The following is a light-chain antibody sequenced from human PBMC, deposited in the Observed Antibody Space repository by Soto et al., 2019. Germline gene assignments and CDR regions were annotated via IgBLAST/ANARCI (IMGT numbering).Light chain of an antibody. CDR2: AAS. V-gene: IGKV3-20*01. CDR1: QSVSSSY. Sequence: EIVLTQSPGTLSFSPGEGATLSCRASQSVSSSYLAWYQQKPGQAPRLLIYAASRRATGVPERFSGSGSGTDFTLTISRLEPEDFAVYYCQQYGRSPTFGQGTKVDIK. CDR3: QQYGRSPT. J-gene: IGKJ1*01.